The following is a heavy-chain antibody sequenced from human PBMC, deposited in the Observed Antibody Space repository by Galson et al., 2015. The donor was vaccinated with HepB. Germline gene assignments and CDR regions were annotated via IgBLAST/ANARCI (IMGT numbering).Heavy chain of an antibody. Sequence: SLRPSCAASGFTFSNYGMHWVRQAPGKGLEWVAVISYDGSNKYYADSVKGRFTISRDNSKNTLCLQMNSLRAEDTALYYCAKDPYLYSALAGTMAGFDYWGQGTLVTVSS. V-gene: IGHV3-30*18. CDR3: AKDPYLYSALAGTMAGFDY. CDR1: GFTFSNYG. J-gene: IGHJ4*02. CDR2: ISYDGSNK. D-gene: IGHD6-19*01.